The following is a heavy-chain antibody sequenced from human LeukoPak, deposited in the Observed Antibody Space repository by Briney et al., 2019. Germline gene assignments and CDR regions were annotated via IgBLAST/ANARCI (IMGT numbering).Heavy chain of an antibody. CDR2: IYYSGST. Sequence: KPSETLSLTCTVSGGSISSYYWSWIRQPPGKGLEWIGYIYYSGSTNYNPSLKGRVTISVDTSKNQFSLKLSSVTAADTAVYSCARGGWSFDLWGRGTLVTVSS. CDR1: GGSISSYY. J-gene: IGHJ2*01. V-gene: IGHV4-59*01. D-gene: IGHD3-16*01. CDR3: ARGGWSFDL.